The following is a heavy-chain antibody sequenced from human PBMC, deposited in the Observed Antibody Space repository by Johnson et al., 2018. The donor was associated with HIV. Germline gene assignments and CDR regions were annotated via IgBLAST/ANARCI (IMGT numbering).Heavy chain of an antibody. J-gene: IGHJ3*02. CDR3: ARFRSSNWFDAFDI. CDR1: GFTFSNYA. Sequence: QVHLVESGGGVVQPGRSLRLSCAASGFTFSNYAMHWVRQAPGKGLEWLSVISYDGSNKYYADSVKGRFTISRDNSINTLYLQMNSLRAEDTAVYYCARFRSSNWFDAFDIWGQGTMVTVSS. D-gene: IGHD6-13*01. CDR2: ISYDGSNK. V-gene: IGHV3-30*14.